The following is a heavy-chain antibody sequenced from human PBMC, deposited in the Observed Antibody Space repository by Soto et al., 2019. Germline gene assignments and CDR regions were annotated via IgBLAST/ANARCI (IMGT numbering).Heavy chain of an antibody. V-gene: IGHV3-30-3*01. D-gene: IGHD6-19*01. Sequence: PGGSLRLSCAASGFTFSSSAMHWVRQAPGKGLEWVAVISYDGSNKYYADSVKGRFTISRDNSKNTLYLQMNSLRAEDTAAYYCARDRGIAVALYYFDYWGQGTLVTASS. CDR3: ARDRGIAVALYYFDY. J-gene: IGHJ4*02. CDR2: ISYDGSNK. CDR1: GFTFSSSA.